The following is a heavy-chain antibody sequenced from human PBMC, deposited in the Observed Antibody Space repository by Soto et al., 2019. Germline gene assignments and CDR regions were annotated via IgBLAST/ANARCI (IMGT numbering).Heavy chain of an antibody. Sequence: GGSLRLSCAASGFTLTTYWMSWVRQAPGKGLEWVANIKQDGSEKYYVDSVKGRFTISRDNAKNSLYLQMNSLRAEDTAIYYCERSRETSDYWGPGTLVTVSS. CDR1: GFTLTTYW. CDR3: ERSRETSDY. V-gene: IGHV3-7*01. CDR2: IKQDGSEK. J-gene: IGHJ4*02. D-gene: IGHD1-26*01.